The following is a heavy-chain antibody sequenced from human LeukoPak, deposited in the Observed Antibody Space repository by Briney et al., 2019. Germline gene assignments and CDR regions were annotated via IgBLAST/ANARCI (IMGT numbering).Heavy chain of an antibody. CDR2: IYPGDSDT. V-gene: IGHV5-51*01. CDR1: GDSFTSYW. J-gene: IGHJ4*02. CDR3: ARRGSYWFGAAY. D-gene: IGHD2-8*02. Sequence: GESLQISSKGSGDSFTSYWIGWVRPMTAQGLEWMGLIYPGDSDTRYSPSFRGQVTISADNSISTAYLQWSSLKASDTAMYYCARRGSYWFGAAYWGQGTRVTVSS.